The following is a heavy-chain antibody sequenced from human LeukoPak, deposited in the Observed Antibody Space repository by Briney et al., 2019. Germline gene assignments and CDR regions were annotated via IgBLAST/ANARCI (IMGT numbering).Heavy chain of an antibody. J-gene: IGHJ4*02. D-gene: IGHD3-3*01. CDR3: ARENYDFWSGYTLPGGVNASG. CDR1: GGSISSYY. V-gene: IGHV4-4*07. Sequence: PSETLSLTCTVSGGSISSYYWSWIRQPAGKGLEWIGRIYTSGSTNYNPSLKSRVTMSVDTSKNQFSLKLSSVTAADTAVYYCARENYDFWSGYTLPGGVNASGWGQGTLVTVSS. CDR2: IYTSGST.